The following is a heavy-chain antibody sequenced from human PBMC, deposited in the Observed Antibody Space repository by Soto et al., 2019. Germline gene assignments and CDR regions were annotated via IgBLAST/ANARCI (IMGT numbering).Heavy chain of an antibody. V-gene: IGHV1-3*01. Sequence: GASVKVSCKASGYTFTSYAMHWVRQAPGQRLEWMGWINAGNGNTKYSQKFQGRVTITRDTSASTAYMELSSLRSEDTAVCYCARGSPSITMIVVVITDFDYWGQGTLVTVSS. CDR2: INAGNGNT. CDR1: GYTFTSYA. J-gene: IGHJ4*02. CDR3: ARGSPSITMIVVVITDFDY. D-gene: IGHD3-22*01.